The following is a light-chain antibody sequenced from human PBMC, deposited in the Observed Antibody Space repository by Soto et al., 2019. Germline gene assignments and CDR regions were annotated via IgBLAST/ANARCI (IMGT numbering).Light chain of an antibody. J-gene: IGKJ1*01. CDR2: AAS. Sequence: DIHMTQSPSFLSASVGDKVTITCRATESVSKWLAWYQEKPGKAPKLLIYAASSLQSGVPSRFSGSGSGTDFTLTISSLQPEDFATYYCQQSYSTPWTFGQGTKVDIK. CDR1: ESVSKW. V-gene: IGKV1-39*01. CDR3: QQSYSTPWT.